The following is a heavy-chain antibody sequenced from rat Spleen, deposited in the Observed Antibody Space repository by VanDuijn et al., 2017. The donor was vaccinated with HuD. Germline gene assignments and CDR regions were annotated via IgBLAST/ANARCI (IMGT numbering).Heavy chain of an antibody. V-gene: IGHV2-6*01. D-gene: IGHD1-9*01. CDR3: ARAHTTGIRDWLAY. CDR1: GFSLTSYT. Sequence: QVQLKESGPGLVQPSQTLSLTCTVSGFSLTSYTVSWVRQPPGKGLEWIAAISSGGSTYYNSALKSRLSISRDTSKSQVFLKMNSLQTEDTATYYCARAHTTGIRDWLAY. CDR2: ISSGGST. J-gene: IGHJ3*01.